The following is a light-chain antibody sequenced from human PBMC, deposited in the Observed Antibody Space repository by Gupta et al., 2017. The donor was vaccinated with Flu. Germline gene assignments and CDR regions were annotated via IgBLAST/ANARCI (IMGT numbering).Light chain of an antibody. V-gene: IGKV1-39*01. CDR1: QIISTY. CDR2: AAS. J-gene: IGKJ2*01. Sequence: PSSLSASVGDRVTITCRASQIISTYLNWYQQKPGKAPKLLIYAASSLHSGVPSSFSGSGSATEFTLTISSLQPDDFATYYCQQTYSVPHTFGQGTKVEIK. CDR3: QQTYSVPHT.